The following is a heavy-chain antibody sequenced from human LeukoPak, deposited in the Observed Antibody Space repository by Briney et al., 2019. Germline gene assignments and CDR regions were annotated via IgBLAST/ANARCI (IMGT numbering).Heavy chain of an antibody. Sequence: ASVEVSCKASGYTFTSYGIRRVRQAPGHPLEWTGWISAYIGNTNYAQKLQGKVTMTTDTSTSTAYMELRSLRSDDTAVYYCARVITSSSWYSHGYYGMDVWGQGTTVTVSS. CDR3: ARVITSSSWYSHGYYGMDV. D-gene: IGHD6-13*01. V-gene: IGHV1-18*01. J-gene: IGHJ6*02. CDR1: GYTFTSYG. CDR2: ISAYIGNT.